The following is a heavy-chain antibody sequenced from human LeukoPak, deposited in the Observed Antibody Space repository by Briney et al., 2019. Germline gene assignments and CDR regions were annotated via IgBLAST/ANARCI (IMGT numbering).Heavy chain of an antibody. Sequence: ASVEVSCKVSGYTLTELSMHWVRQAPGKGLEWMGGFDPEDGETIYAQKFQGRVTMTEDTSTDTAYMELSSLRSEDTAVYYCATSVVVAATRLTNYYYYYYMDVWGKGTTVTVSS. J-gene: IGHJ6*03. CDR2: FDPEDGET. CDR1: GYTLTELS. D-gene: IGHD2-15*01. V-gene: IGHV1-24*01. CDR3: ATSVVVAATRLTNYYYYYYMDV.